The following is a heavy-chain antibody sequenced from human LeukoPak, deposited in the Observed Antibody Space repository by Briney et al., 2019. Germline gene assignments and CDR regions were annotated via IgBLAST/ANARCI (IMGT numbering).Heavy chain of an antibody. CDR2: IYSGGST. CDR1: GFTVSRNY. V-gene: IGHV3-53*01. J-gene: IGHJ3*02. CDR3: ARVGDSLNDAFDI. D-gene: IGHD5-24*01. Sequence: AGSLRLSCAASGFTVSRNYMSWVRPAPGKGLGWVSYIYSGGSTYYANFVRGGFIISSDNSNKTLYFQRNRLRAEDTALYYCARVGDSLNDAFDICGEGTMVTDSS.